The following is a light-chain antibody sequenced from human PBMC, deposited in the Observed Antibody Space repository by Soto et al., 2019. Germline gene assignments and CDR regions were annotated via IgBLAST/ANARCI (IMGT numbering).Light chain of an antibody. CDR2: KAS. CDR3: QQYNSYPLT. J-gene: IGKJ5*01. CDR1: QSISSL. V-gene: IGKV1-5*03. Sequence: DIQMTQYPSTLSASVGDRVTITCRASQSISSLLAWYQQKPGRAPTLLIYKASTLESGVPSRFSGSGSGTEFSLTISSLQPDDSATYYCQQYNSYPLTFGHGTRLEIK.